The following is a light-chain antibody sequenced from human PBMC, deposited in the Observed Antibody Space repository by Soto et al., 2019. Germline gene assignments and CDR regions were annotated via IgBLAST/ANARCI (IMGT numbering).Light chain of an antibody. CDR3: GKWDRSRSADV. Sequence: QSVLTQPPSVSAAPGQKVTISCSGSSSDIGNNYVSWYQHLPGTAPKLLIFETNRRPSGIPDRFSGSKSGTSATLGITGLQTGDEADYYCGKWDRSRSADVFGTGTKVTVL. J-gene: IGLJ1*01. CDR1: SSDIGNNY. V-gene: IGLV1-51*02. CDR2: ETN.